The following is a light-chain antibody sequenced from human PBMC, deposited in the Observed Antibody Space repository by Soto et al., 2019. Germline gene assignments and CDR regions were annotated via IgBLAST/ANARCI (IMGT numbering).Light chain of an antibody. CDR1: SSNIGARYD. CDR2: GDN. J-gene: IGLJ1*01. Sequence: QSVLTHPPSVSGAPGQRITISCTGSSSNIGARYDVHWYRQLPGAAPKLLLYGDNNRPSGVPDRFSGSKPGASASLAITGLQADDEADYYCQSYDSSLNRVFGTGTKLTVL. CDR3: QSYDSSLNRV. V-gene: IGLV1-40*01.